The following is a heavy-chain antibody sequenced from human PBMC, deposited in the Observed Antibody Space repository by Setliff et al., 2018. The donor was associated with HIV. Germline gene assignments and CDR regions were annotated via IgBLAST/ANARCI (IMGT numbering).Heavy chain of an antibody. J-gene: IGHJ6*03. D-gene: IGHD3-22*01. CDR1: GYTFTSYG. V-gene: IGHV1-18*01. Sequence: ASVKVSCKASGYTFTSYGISWVRQAPGQGLEWMGWISGYNGNTNYAQKLQGRVTMTTDTSTKTAYMEVRSLRSDDTAVYYCARDRYHNPGSGYHYYYMDVWGKGTTVTVSS. CDR3: ARDRYHNPGSGYHYYYMDV. CDR2: ISGYNGNT.